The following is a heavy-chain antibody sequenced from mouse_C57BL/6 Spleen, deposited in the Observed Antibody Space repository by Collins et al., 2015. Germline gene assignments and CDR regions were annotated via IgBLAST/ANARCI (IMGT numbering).Heavy chain of an antibody. V-gene: IGHV3-6*01. CDR1: GYSITSGYY. CDR3: ARGGDGSSYDWYFDV. J-gene: IGHJ1*03. Sequence: DVQLQESGPGLVKPSQSLSLTCSVTGYSITSGYYWNWIRQFPGNKLEWMGYISYDGSNNYNPSLKNRISITRGTSKNQFFLKLNSVTTEDTATYYCARGGDGSSYDWYFDVWGTGTTVTVSS. CDR2: ISYDGSN. D-gene: IGHD1-1*01.